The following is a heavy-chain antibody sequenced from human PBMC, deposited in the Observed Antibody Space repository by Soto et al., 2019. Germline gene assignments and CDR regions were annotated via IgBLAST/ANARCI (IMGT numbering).Heavy chain of an antibody. Sequence: GGFLRLSCAASGFTFSSYSMNWVRQAPGKGLEWVSSISSSSSYIYYADSVKGRFTISRDNAKNSLYLQMNSLRAEDTAVYYYAREKKREVFVVVHAVRGVVGPFAFWVKGSSDPVS. J-gene: IGHJ4*02. D-gene: IGHD2-2*01. CDR2: ISSSSSYI. CDR1: GFTFSSYS. V-gene: IGHV3-21*01. CDR3: AREKKREVFVVVHAVRGVVGPFAF.